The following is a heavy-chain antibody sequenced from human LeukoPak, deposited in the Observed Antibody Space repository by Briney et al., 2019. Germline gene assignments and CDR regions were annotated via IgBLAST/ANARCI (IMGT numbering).Heavy chain of an antibody. D-gene: IGHD3-9*01. CDR1: GFTFSNYA. J-gene: IGHJ4*02. CDR2: ITGSGGNT. V-gene: IGHV3-23*01. Sequence: GASLRLSCAASGFTFSNYAMSWVRQAPGKGLEWVSAITGSGGNTYYADSVKGRFTISRDNPKNTLYLQMNSLRDDDTAVYYCAKWGDFDVLTGYYVPDFWGQGTLVTVSS. CDR3: AKWGDFDVLTGYYVPDF.